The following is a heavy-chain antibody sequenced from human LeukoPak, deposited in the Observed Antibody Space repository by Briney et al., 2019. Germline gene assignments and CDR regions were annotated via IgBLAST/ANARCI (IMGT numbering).Heavy chain of an antibody. CDR2: IYPGDSDT. CDR3: ARGGYGQLVFNWFDP. J-gene: IGHJ5*02. CDR1: GYSLTSYW. Sequence: GASLKISCKGSGYSLTSYWIGCVRQMAGKRLEWMGIIYPGDSDTRYSPSFQGQVTISADKSISTAYLQWSSLEASDTAMYYCARGGYGQLVFNWFDPWGQGTLVTVSS. V-gene: IGHV5-51*01. D-gene: IGHD6-6*01.